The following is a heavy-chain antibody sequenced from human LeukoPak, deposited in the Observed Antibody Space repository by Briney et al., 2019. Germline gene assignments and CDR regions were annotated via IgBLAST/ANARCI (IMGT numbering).Heavy chain of an antibody. CDR2: IIPIFGTA. Sequence: SVKVSCKASGYTFTGYYMHWVRQAPGQGLEWMGGIIPIFGTANYAQKFQGRVTITADESTSTAYMELSSLRSEDTAVYYCASVSYDFWSGYYDWFDPWGQGTLVTVSS. J-gene: IGHJ5*02. CDR3: ASVSYDFWSGYYDWFDP. CDR1: GYTFTGYY. D-gene: IGHD3-3*01. V-gene: IGHV1-69*13.